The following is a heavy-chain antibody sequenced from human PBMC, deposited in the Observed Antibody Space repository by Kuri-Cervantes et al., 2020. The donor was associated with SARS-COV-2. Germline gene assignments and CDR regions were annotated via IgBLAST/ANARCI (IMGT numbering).Heavy chain of an antibody. CDR3: ARLNLESGDTKFVP. D-gene: IGHD1-1*01. J-gene: IGHJ5*02. V-gene: IGHV1-18*04. CDR2: ISTYNGDT. CDR1: GYTFSSHA. Sequence: ASVKVSCKASGYTFSSHAISWVRQAPGQGLEWIGWISTYNGDTQYAQKFQGRVIMTTDTSTTTVFMDLWDLTFDDTAVYYCARLNLESGDTKFVPWGQGIPVTVSS.